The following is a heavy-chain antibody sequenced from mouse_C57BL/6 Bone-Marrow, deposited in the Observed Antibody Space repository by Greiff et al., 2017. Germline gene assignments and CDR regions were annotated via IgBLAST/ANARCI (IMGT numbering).Heavy chain of an antibody. V-gene: IGHV1-15*01. J-gene: IGHJ1*03. Sequence: QVQLQQSGAELVRPGASVTLSCKASGYTFTDYEMHWVKQTPVHGLEWIGAIDPETGGTAYNQKFKGKAILTADKSSSTAYMELRSLTSEDSAVYYCTRHGGYYGSRWYFDVWGTGTTVTVSS. D-gene: IGHD1-1*01. CDR3: TRHGGYYGSRWYFDV. CDR1: GYTFTDYE. CDR2: IDPETGGT.